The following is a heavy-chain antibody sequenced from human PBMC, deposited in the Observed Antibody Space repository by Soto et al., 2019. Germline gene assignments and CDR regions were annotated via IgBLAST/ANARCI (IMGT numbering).Heavy chain of an antibody. V-gene: IGHV3-48*02. CDR2: ISSSSSTI. CDR3: ARADSGHYYYYYGMDV. J-gene: IGHJ6*02. CDR1: GFTFSSYS. Sequence: GGSLRLSCAASGFTFSSYSMNWVRQAPGKGLEWVSYISSSSSTIYYADSVKGRFTISRDNAKNSLYLQMNSLRDEDTAVYYCARADSGHYYYYYGMDVWGQGTTVTVSS. D-gene: IGHD3-10*01.